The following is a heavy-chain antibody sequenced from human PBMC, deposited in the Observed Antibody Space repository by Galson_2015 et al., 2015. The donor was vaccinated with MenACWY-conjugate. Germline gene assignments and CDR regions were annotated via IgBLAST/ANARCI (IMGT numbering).Heavy chain of an antibody. D-gene: IGHD6-13*01. V-gene: IGHV3-30*02. CDR1: GFTFRNYA. J-gene: IGHJ4*02. Sequence: SLRLSCAASGFTFRNYAIHWVRQAPGKGLEWVAFIRNAGGVKYYVDSVKGRFTISRDNSKNTLYLQMNSLRAEDTAVYYCAKDRHVTIAAADKFDYWVQGTLVTVSS. CDR3: AKDRHVTIAAADKFDY. CDR2: IRNAGGVK.